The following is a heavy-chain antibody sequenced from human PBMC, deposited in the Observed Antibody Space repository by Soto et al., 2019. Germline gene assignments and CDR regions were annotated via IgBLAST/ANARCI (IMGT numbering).Heavy chain of an antibody. J-gene: IGHJ4*02. Sequence: QLHLQESGPGLVKPSETLSLTCSVSGGSISSSSYYWGWIRQPPGKGLEWIGNIYYSGSTYYNPSLKGRVTTSVDTSKNQFSLKRICVTAADTALYYCARRESYDILTGYYHFDYWGQGTLVTVSS. V-gene: IGHV4-39*01. CDR3: ARRESYDILTGYYHFDY. D-gene: IGHD3-9*01. CDR1: GGSISSSSYY. CDR2: IYYSGST.